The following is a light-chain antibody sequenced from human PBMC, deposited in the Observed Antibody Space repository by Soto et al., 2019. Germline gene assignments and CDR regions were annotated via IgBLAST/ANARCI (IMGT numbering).Light chain of an antibody. CDR2: DAS. Sequence: EVVLTQSSGSLSLSAGERGNLXCRASQSVSSSYVAWYQQEPGKAPRLLPYDASTRAHDNPDRITGRGSATDFTRTISRLEPEDFAVYYGQHYGSTPWTFGQGTKVDIK. V-gene: IGKV3-20*01. J-gene: IGKJ1*01. CDR3: QHYGSTPWT. CDR1: QSVSSSY.